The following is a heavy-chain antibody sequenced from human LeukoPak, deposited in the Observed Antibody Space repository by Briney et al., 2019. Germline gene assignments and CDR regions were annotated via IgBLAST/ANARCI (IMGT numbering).Heavy chain of an antibody. CDR2: ISAYNGNT. J-gene: IGHJ4*02. CDR1: GYTFTSYG. V-gene: IGHV1-18*01. D-gene: IGHD1-26*01. Sequence: ASVKVSCKASGYTFTSYGISWVRQAPGQGLEWMGWISAYNGNTNYAQKLQGRVTMTTDTSTSTAYMELRSLRSDDTAVYYCARDGQTFRSGSYSDPFDYWGQGTLSPSPQ. CDR3: ARDGQTFRSGSYSDPFDY.